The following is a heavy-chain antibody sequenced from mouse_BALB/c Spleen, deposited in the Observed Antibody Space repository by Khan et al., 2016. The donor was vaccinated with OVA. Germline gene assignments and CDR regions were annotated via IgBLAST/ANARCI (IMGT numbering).Heavy chain of an antibody. D-gene: IGHD1-3*01. V-gene: IGHV2-9*02. CDR3: ARLEDI. CDR1: GFSLTSYG. Sequence: QVQLQQSGPGLVAPSQSLSITCTVSGFSLTSYGVHWFRQPPGKGLEWLGVIWAGRSKNYYSPLMSRLSISKDNSTNHAFFIMISSQTADTATSFCARLEDIWGQGTTLTVSS. J-gene: IGHJ2*01. CDR2: IWAGRSK.